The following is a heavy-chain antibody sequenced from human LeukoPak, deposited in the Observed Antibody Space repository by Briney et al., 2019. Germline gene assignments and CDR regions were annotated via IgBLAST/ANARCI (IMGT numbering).Heavy chain of an antibody. J-gene: IGHJ3*02. V-gene: IGHV4-31*03. CDR3: PRKKDIILPGSLGAFDI. CDR2: IYYSGST. CDR1: GGSISSGTYY. D-gene: IGHD3-9*01. Sequence: PSQTLSLTCTVSGGSISSGTYYWSWIRQHPGKGLVWIGYIYYSGSTDYNPSLKSRVTMSVDKSKNQFSLNLTSVTAADTAVYYCPRKKDIILPGSLGAFDIWGQGAMVTVSS.